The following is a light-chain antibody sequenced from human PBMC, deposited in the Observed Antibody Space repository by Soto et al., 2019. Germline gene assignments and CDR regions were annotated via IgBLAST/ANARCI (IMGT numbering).Light chain of an antibody. CDR3: QQSYSTPWT. CDR2: AAS. Sequence: DIQMTQSPSSLSASVGDRVTTTCRASQSISSYLNWYQQKPGKAPKLLIYAASSLQSGVPSRFSGSGSGTDFTLTISSLQPEDFATYYCQQSYSTPWTFRQGTKVDIK. J-gene: IGKJ1*01. CDR1: QSISSY. V-gene: IGKV1-39*01.